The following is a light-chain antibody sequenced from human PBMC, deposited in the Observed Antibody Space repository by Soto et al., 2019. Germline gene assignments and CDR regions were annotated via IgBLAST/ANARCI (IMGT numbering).Light chain of an antibody. CDR1: QSVSSN. CDR2: GAS. V-gene: IGKV3-15*01. CDR3: QQYNNWHMYT. J-gene: IGKJ2*01. Sequence: EIVMTQSPATLSVSPGERATLSCRASQSVSSNLAWYQQKPGQAPRLLIYGASTRATGIPARFSGSGSETAFTLTISSLQSEDYAVYYCQQYNNWHMYTFGQGTKLEIK.